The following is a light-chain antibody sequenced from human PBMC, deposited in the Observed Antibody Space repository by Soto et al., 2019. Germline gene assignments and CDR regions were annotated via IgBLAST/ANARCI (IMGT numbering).Light chain of an antibody. CDR2: DAS. CDR3: QQYDNVELA. Sequence: DIQMTQSPSSLSASVGDRVTITCQASQDITNYLNWYQQRPGKAPKVLIFDASNLKTGVPSRFSGSGSGTNFTLTISSLQPEDIATYYCQQYDNVELAFGGGTKV. V-gene: IGKV1-33*01. CDR1: QDITNY. J-gene: IGKJ4*01.